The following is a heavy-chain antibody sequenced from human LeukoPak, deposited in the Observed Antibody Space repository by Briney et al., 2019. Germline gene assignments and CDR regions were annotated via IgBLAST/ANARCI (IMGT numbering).Heavy chain of an antibody. CDR2: IYYRGTT. CDR3: ARHKDDYVWGTFRFGFGL. Sequence: HSETLSLTCTVSGGSISSNHYYWAWGRQPPGKGMGWLGSIYYRGTTYYNPSLKSRVTISVDTSNNQFSLKLSSVTAADTSVYYCARHKDDYVWGTFRFGFGLWGQGTLVTVSS. D-gene: IGHD3-16*01. V-gene: IGHV4-39*01. J-gene: IGHJ4*02. CDR1: GGSISSNHYY.